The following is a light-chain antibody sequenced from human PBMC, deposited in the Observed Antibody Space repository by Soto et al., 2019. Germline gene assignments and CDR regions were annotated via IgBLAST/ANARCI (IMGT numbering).Light chain of an antibody. CDR2: GVS. CDR3: QQTYSTPYT. V-gene: IGKV1-39*01. J-gene: IGKJ2*01. CDR1: QTIRTH. Sequence: DIQMTQSPSSLSASVGDRVTITCRASQTIRTHLNWYRQKAGEAPELLIFGVSTLQVGVPSRFTGSGSGADFPLPMSQLQVKDFGGYYVQQTYSTPYTFGQGAKLEI.